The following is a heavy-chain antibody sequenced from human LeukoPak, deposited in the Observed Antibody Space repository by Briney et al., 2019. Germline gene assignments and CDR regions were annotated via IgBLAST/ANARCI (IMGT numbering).Heavy chain of an antibody. Sequence: ASVKVSCKASGYTFTSYYMHWVRQAPGQGLEWMGIINPSGGSTSYAQKFQGRVTITTDESTSTAYMELSSLRSEDTAVYYCARAIAAAGTPRVFGNYYYYYMDVWGKGTTVTVSS. CDR1: GYTFTSYY. D-gene: IGHD6-13*01. J-gene: IGHJ6*03. CDR2: INPSGGST. V-gene: IGHV1-46*01. CDR3: ARAIAAAGTPRVFGNYYYYYMDV.